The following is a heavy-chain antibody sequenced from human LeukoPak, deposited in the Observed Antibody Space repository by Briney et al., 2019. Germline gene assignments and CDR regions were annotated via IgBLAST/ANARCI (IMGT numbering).Heavy chain of an antibody. V-gene: IGHV4-39*02. J-gene: IGHJ5*02. CDR3: ARARYSDYDFITLGKWFDP. CDR1: GVSIGSTAYH. CDR2: HHSGST. Sequence: TSETLSLTCGVSGVSIGSTAYHWAWIRQSPGGGLEWIGHHSGSTSYNPSLKSRASISLDTSRNHFSLTLTSVTAADTAVYYCARARYSDYDFITLGKWFDPWGQGILVTVSS. D-gene: IGHD5-12*01.